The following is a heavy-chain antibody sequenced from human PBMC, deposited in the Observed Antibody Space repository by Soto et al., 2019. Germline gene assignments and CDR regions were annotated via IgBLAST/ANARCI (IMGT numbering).Heavy chain of an antibody. Sequence: GASVKVSCKASGYTFTSYGISWVRQAPGQGLEWMGWISAYNGNTNYAQKLRGRVTMATDTSTSTAYMELRSLRSDDTAVYYCARRDCSGGSCYFGVAFDIWGQGTMVTVSS. CDR1: GYTFTSYG. CDR2: ISAYNGNT. CDR3: ARRDCSGGSCYFGVAFDI. V-gene: IGHV1-18*01. J-gene: IGHJ3*02. D-gene: IGHD2-15*01.